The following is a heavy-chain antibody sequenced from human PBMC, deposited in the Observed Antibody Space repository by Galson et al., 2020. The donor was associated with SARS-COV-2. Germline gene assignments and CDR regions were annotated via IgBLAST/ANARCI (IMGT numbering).Heavy chain of an antibody. Sequence: SATLSLTCTVSGGSINIYYWSWIRQPPGKGLEWIGYLYYGGKTNYNPSLKRRVTISVDTSKSQFSLTLSSVTAADTAVYYCAGLPVVRGVDYWGQGILVTVSS. V-gene: IGHV4-59*01. J-gene: IGHJ4*02. CDR1: GGSINIYY. CDR2: LYYGGKT. D-gene: IGHD3-10*01. CDR3: AGLPVVRGVDY.